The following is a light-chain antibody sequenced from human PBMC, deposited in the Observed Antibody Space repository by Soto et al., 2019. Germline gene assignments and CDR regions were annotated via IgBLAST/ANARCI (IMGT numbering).Light chain of an antibody. CDR3: QQYGDSLPLT. V-gene: IGKV3-20*01. CDR2: AAS. Sequence: EIVLTQSPGTLSLSPGERATLSCRASQSVSSNYLAWYQQRPGQAPRLLIYAASSRATGIPDRFSGGGSGTDFTLTISRLEPEDFAVYYCQQYGDSLPLTFGGGTKVEIK. CDR1: QSVSSNY. J-gene: IGKJ4*01.